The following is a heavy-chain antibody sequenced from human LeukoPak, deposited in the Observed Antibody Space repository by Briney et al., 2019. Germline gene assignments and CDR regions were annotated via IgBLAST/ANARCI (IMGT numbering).Heavy chain of an antibody. CDR1: GYTFTGSY. D-gene: IGHD1-14*01. V-gene: IGHV1-2*02. CDR2: ISPNSGDT. J-gene: IGHJ4*02. CDR3: ARDGNLDS. Sequence: GASVKVSCKASGYTFTGSYMHWVRQAPGQGLEWMGWISPNSGDTNFAQKFQGRVTMTRDTSISTAYMELSRLRSDDTAVYYCARDGNLDSWGQGTLVTVSS.